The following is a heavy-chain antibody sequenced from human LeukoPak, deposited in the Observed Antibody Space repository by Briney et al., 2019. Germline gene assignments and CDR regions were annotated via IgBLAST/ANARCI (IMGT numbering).Heavy chain of an antibody. CDR3: AKRGIVIRAVIIIGFHKEAYYFDY. Sequence: GGSLRLSCVVSGLTFSNYGMSWVRQAPGKGLEWVSGISERGGSTNYADSVKGRFIISRDTSKNTVYLQMNSLRVEDTAVYFCAKRGIVIRAVIIIGFHKEAYYFDYWGQGILVTVSS. CDR2: ISERGGST. D-gene: IGHD3-10*01. J-gene: IGHJ4*02. CDR1: GLTFSNYG. V-gene: IGHV3-23*01.